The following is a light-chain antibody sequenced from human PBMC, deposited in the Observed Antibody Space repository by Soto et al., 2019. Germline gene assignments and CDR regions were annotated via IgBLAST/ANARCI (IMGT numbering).Light chain of an antibody. CDR3: QSFDSSLRDYV. CDR1: TSNIGGGYD. Sequence: QSVLTQPPSVSGAPGQRVTISCTGSTSNIGGGYDVHWYQQLPGTAPKLLIYRNDNRPSGVPDRFSGSKSGTSASLAITGLQAEDEADYYCQSFDSSLRDYVFGTGTKVTVL. V-gene: IGLV1-40*01. J-gene: IGLJ1*01. CDR2: RND.